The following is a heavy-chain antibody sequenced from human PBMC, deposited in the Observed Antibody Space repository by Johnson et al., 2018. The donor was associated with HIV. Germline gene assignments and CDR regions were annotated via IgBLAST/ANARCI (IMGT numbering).Heavy chain of an antibody. J-gene: IGHJ3*02. CDR3: ARGNSVAARIGAFDI. V-gene: IGHV3-7*02. CDR1: GFSFSIYW. Sequence: VQLVESGGGLVQPGGSLRLSCGGSGFSFSIYWLTWVRQAPGKGLEWVANINQDGSEMYYVDSVKGRFTISRDNANNSLYVQMNSLRAEDTAVYYCARGNSVAARIGAFDIWGQGTMVTVSS. D-gene: IGHD6-6*01. CDR2: INQDGSEM.